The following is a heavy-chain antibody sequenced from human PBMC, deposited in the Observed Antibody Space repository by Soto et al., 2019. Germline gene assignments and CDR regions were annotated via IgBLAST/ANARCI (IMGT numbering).Heavy chain of an antibody. V-gene: IGHV3-33*03. CDR2: IKYDGSNT. D-gene: IGHD4-17*01. CDR1: GFTFSSYG. J-gene: IGHJ6*03. Sequence: GSLRLSCAASGFTFSSYGMHWVRQAPGKGLVWVSVIKYDGSNTCYADSVKGRFTISRDNAKNTLYLQMNSLRAEDTAVYYCARRYGDYYYYYMDVWGKGTTVTVSS. CDR3: ARRYGDYYYYYMDV.